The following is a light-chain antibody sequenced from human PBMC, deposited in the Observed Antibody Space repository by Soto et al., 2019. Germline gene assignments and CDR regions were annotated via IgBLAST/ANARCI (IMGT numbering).Light chain of an antibody. CDR1: QSVSSY. CDR2: DAS. V-gene: IGKV3-11*01. Sequence: EVVLTQSPATLSLSPGERATLSCRASQSVSSYLAWYQQKPGQAPRLLIYDASNRATGIPARFSGSGSATDFTLTISSLEPADFAVYYCQQRSNWPLTFGGGTKVEIK. J-gene: IGKJ4*01. CDR3: QQRSNWPLT.